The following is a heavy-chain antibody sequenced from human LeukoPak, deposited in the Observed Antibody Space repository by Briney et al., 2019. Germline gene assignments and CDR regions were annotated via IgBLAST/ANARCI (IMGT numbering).Heavy chain of an antibody. V-gene: IGHV4-39*07. CDR2: INHSGST. D-gene: IGHD3-3*01. J-gene: IGHJ4*02. CDR1: GGSITSSSYY. CDR3: ARVPTFLRLVDY. Sequence: PSETLSLTCTVSGGSITSSSYYWGWIRQPPGKGLEWTGEINHSGSTNYNPSLKSRVTISVDTSKNQFSLKLSSVTAADTAVYYCARVPTFLRLVDYWGQGTLVTVSS.